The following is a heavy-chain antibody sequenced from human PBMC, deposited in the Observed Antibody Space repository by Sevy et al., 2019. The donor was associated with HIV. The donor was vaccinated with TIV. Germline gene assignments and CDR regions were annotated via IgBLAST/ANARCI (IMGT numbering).Heavy chain of an antibody. D-gene: IGHD3-9*01. CDR1: GFTFNDYG. V-gene: IGHV3-30*18. CDR2: ISYDGGNK. CDR3: AKDLRDFDVLTGFDY. J-gene: IGHJ4*02. Sequence: GGSLRLSCAASGFTFNDYGMHWVRQAPGKGLEWVAIISYDGGNKYHADSVKGRFTISRDNSKNTLYLQMNSLRAEDTAVYYCAKDLRDFDVLTGFDYWGQGTLVTVSS.